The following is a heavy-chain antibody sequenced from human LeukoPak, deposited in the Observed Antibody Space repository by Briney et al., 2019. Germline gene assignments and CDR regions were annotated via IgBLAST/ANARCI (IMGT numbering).Heavy chain of an antibody. CDR2: TYYRSRWYN. D-gene: IGHD1-26*01. CDR1: GDSVSSNGTA. CDR3: ARGGGSFDF. J-gene: IGHJ4*02. V-gene: IGHV6-1*01. Sequence: SQTLSLTCAITGDSVSSNGTAWSWIRQSPSRGLEWLGRTYYRSRWYNDYAVSVKSRMTINPDTSKNQFSLQLNFVTPEDTAMYYCARGGGSFDFWGQGTLVTVSS.